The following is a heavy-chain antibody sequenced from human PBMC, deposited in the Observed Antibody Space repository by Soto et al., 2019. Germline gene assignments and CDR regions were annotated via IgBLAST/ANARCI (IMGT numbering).Heavy chain of an antibody. Sequence: QVQLVESGGGVVQPGRSLRLSCAASGFTFSRYGMQWVRQAPGKGLEWVAVISYDGSNKYYADSVKGRFTISRDNSKNTLYLQMNSLRAEDTAVYYCAKDRRYSSSSLDYWGQGTLVTVSS. D-gene: IGHD6-13*01. CDR2: ISYDGSNK. CDR1: GFTFSRYG. V-gene: IGHV3-30*18. CDR3: AKDRRYSSSSLDY. J-gene: IGHJ4*02.